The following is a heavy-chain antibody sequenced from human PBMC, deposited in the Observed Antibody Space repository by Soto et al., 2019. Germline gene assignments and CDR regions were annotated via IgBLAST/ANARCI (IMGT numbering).Heavy chain of an antibody. CDR3: ARSAVPIVVVPAARSWFDP. CDR2: INPNSGGT. Sequence: ASVKVSCKASVYTFTGYYMHWVRQAPGQGLEWMGWINPNSGGTNYAQKFQGWVTMTRDTSISTAYMELSRLRSDDTAVYYCARSAVPIVVVPAARSWFDPWGQGTLVTVSS. CDR1: VYTFTGYY. J-gene: IGHJ5*02. D-gene: IGHD2-2*01. V-gene: IGHV1-2*04.